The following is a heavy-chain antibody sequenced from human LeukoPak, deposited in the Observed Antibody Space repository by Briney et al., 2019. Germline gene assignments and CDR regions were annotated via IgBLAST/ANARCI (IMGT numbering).Heavy chain of an antibody. V-gene: IGHV1-2*02. CDR3: ASATMVRGALDY. J-gene: IGHJ4*02. CDR1: GYTFTAYY. D-gene: IGHD3-10*01. CDR2: INPNSGGT. Sequence: ASVKVSCKASGYTFTAYYMHWVRQAPGQGLEWMGWINPNSGGTNYAQKFQGRVTMTEDTSTDTAYMELSSLRSEDTAVYYCASATMVRGALDYWGQGTLVTVSS.